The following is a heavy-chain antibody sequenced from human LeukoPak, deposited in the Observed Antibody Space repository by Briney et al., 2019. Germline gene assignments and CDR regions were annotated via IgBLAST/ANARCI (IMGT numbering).Heavy chain of an antibody. D-gene: IGHD2-15*01. CDR3: ARQQRIRHCSEGVCTEGYFFDY. CDR1: GFAFNMFA. Sequence: GGSLRLSCAGTGFAFNMFAIDWVRQAPGKGLEWVSGLSRGGSTTNYADSVKGRFTISRDKSQNSVFLQLNSLRPEDTAVYYCARQQRIRHCSEGVCTEGYFFDYWGQGTLVTVSS. V-gene: IGHV3-23*01. J-gene: IGHJ4*02. CDR2: LSRGGSTT.